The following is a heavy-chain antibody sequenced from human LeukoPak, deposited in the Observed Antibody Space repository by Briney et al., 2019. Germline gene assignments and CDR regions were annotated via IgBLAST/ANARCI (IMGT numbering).Heavy chain of an antibody. CDR2: ISGGCGTT. D-gene: IGHD6-6*01. CDR3: AKGGIAARLTDY. J-gene: IGHJ4*02. V-gene: IGHV3-23*01. CDR1: GFTFSSCT. Sequence: GRSLRLSCAASGFTFSSCTMGWVRHAPGKGLEWVSTISGGCGTTYYVDSVKGRFTISRDDSKNTLYLQMSSLRVEDTAVYYCAKGGIAARLTDYWGQGTLVTVSS.